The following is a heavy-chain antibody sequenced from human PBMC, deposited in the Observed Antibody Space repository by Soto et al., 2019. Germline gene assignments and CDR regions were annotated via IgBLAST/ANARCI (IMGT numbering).Heavy chain of an antibody. CDR2: ITSGGRNI. V-gene: IGHV3-11*01. CDR3: ARDIRGAN. J-gene: IGHJ4*02. CDR1: GFTFTDHY. Sequence: QVQLVESGGGLVKPGGSLRLSCTASGFTFTDHYMTWIRQAPGKGLEWVSYITSGGRNIYYADSVRGRFTISRDNAKNSVYLQMSSLRAEDPAIYYCARDIRGANWGQGTLVIVSS. D-gene: IGHD3-10*01.